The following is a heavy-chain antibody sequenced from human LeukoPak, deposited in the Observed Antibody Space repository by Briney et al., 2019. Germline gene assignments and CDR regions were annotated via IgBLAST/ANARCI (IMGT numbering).Heavy chain of an antibody. J-gene: IGHJ4*02. CDR2: IIPIFGTA. D-gene: IGHD3-10*01. V-gene: IGHV1-69*06. CDR1: GGTFSSYA. Sequence: SVSVSCTASGGTFSSYAISWVRQAPGQGLEWMGGIIPIFGTANYAQKFQGRVTITADKSTSTAYMELSNLRSEDTAVYYCATGWDYYGSGSRTFDYWGQGTLVTVSS. CDR3: ATGWDYYGSGSRTFDY.